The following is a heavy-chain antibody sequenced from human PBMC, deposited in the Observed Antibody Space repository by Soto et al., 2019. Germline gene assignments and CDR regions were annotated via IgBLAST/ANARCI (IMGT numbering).Heavy chain of an antibody. Sequence: SETLSLTCTVSDDSISGYYWSWIRQPPGKGLEWIGYISNSGSTNYNPSLKSRVTISGDTSKNQFSLRLSSVTAADTAVYYCARNYCSFTTCSLFDYWGQGTPVTVSS. V-gene: IGHV4-59*01. CDR2: ISNSGST. D-gene: IGHD2-2*01. CDR1: DDSISGYY. CDR3: ARNYCSFTTCSLFDY. J-gene: IGHJ4*02.